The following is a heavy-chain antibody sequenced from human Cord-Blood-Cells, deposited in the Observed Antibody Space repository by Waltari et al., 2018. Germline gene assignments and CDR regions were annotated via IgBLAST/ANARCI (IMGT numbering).Heavy chain of an antibody. D-gene: IGHD3-10*01. V-gene: IGHV4-39*01. CDR3: ARHEGMWFDP. Sequence: QLQLQESGPGLAKPSETLSLTCTVSGGSISSSSYYWGWIRQPPGKGLEWIGSIYYSGSTYYNPSLKSRVTISVDTSKNQFSLKLSSVTAADTAVYYCARHEGMWFDPWGQGTLVTVSS. CDR2: IYYSGST. J-gene: IGHJ5*02. CDR1: GGSISSSSYY.